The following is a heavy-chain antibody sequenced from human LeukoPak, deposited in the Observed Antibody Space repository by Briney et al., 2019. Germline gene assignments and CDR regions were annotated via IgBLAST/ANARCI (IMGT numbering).Heavy chain of an antibody. J-gene: IGHJ6*03. V-gene: IGHV3-20*04. Sequence: GGSLRLSCAASGFTFDDYGMSWVRQAPGKGLEWVSGINWNGGSSGYADSVKGRFTISRDNAKNSLYLQMNSLRAEDTALYYCAREKADYYYYYMDVWGKGTTVTVSS. CDR1: GFTFDDYG. CDR2: INWNGGSS. CDR3: AREKADYYYYYMDV.